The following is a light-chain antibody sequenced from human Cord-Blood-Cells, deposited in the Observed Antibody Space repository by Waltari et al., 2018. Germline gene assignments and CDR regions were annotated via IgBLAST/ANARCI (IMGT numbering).Light chain of an antibody. J-gene: IGKJ1*01. CDR2: WAS. CDR1: QSFLYSSNNKNY. Sequence: DIVMTQAPDSLAVSLGERATINCKSSQSFLYSSNNKNYLAWYQQKPGQPPKLLIYWASTRESGVPDRFSGSGSGTDFTLTISSLQAEDVAVYYCQQYYSTLWTFGQGP. CDR3: QQYYSTLWT. V-gene: IGKV4-1*01.